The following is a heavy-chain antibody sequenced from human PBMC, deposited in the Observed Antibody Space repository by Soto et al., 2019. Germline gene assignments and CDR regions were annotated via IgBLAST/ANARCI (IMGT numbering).Heavy chain of an antibody. CDR2: ISSGSSTI. Sequence: PGGSLRLSCAASGISFSTYAINWVRQAPGKGLEWVSYISSGSSTIYYADSLKGRFTISRDNAKKSLFLQMNSLRAEDTAVYYCAVDYYYMDVWGKGTTVTVSS. J-gene: IGHJ6*03. CDR3: AVDYYYMDV. V-gene: IGHV3-48*01. CDR1: GISFSTYA.